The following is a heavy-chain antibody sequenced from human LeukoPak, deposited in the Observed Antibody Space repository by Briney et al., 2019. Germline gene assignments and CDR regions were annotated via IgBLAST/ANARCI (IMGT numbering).Heavy chain of an antibody. V-gene: IGHV3-48*03. Sequence: GGSLRLSCAASGFTFSSYEMNWVRQAPGKGLEWVSYISSSGSTIYYADSVEGRFTISRDNAKNSLYLQMNSLRAEDTAVYYCAKDPVSVAPPHGVPTNYFDYWGQGTLVTVSS. CDR1: GFTFSSYE. CDR2: ISSSGSTI. J-gene: IGHJ4*02. D-gene: IGHD2-15*01. CDR3: AKDPVSVAPPHGVPTNYFDY.